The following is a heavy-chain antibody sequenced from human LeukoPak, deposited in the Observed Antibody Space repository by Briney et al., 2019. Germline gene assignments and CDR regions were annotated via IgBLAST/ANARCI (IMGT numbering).Heavy chain of an antibody. Sequence: PGGSLRLSCAASGFTFNTYGMHWVRHAPGKGLVWVAFIRHDGDGTNKYYADSVKGRFTISRDNSKNTLYLQMNSLRAEDTAVYYCAKDFIAAAGPDAFDIWGQGTMVTVSS. CDR3: AKDFIAAAGPDAFDI. CDR1: GFTFNTYG. J-gene: IGHJ3*02. CDR2: IRHDGDGTNK. V-gene: IGHV3-30*02. D-gene: IGHD6-13*01.